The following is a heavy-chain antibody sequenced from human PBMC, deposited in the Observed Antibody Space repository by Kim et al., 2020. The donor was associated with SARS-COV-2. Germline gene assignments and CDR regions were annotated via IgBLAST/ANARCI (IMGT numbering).Heavy chain of an antibody. CDR3: AHREQQLADAFDI. J-gene: IGHJ3*02. V-gene: IGHV2-5*01. Sequence: YSPSLKNRLTITKDTSNNQVVLTMTDMDPVDTATYYCAHREQQLADAFDIWGQGTMVTVSS. D-gene: IGHD6-13*01.